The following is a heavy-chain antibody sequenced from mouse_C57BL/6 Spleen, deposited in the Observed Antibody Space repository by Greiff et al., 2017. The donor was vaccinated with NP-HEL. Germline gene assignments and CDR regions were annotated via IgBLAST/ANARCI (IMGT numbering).Heavy chain of an antibody. Sequence: VQVVESGAELARPGASVKLSCKASGYTFTSYGISWVKQRTGQGLEWIGEIYPRSGNTYYNEKFKGKATLTADKSSSTAYMELRSLTSEDSAVYFCARFPDYYGSSYGYFDVWGTGTTVTVSS. J-gene: IGHJ1*03. CDR2: IYPRSGNT. D-gene: IGHD1-1*01. CDR3: ARFPDYYGSSYGYFDV. CDR1: GYTFTSYG. V-gene: IGHV1-81*01.